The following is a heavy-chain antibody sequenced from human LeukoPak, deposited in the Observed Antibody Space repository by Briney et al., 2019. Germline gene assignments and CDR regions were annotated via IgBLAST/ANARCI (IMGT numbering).Heavy chain of an antibody. CDR1: GGSISSTSYY. CDR3: ARDRVENDFWSGRKNDAFDI. J-gene: IGHJ3*02. Sequence: SETLSLTCTVSGGSISSTSYYWGWIRQPPGKGLEWIGSIYYSWDTYYNPSLKSRVTISVDTSKNQFSLKLSSVTAADTAVYYCARDRVENDFWSGRKNDAFDIWGQGTMVTVSS. V-gene: IGHV4-39*07. CDR2: IYYSWDT. D-gene: IGHD3-3*01.